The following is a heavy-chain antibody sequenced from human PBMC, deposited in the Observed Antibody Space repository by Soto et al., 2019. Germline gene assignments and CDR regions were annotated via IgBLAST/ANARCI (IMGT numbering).Heavy chain of an antibody. V-gene: IGHV3-33*01. Sequence: GGSLRLSCAASGFTFSSYGMHWVRQAPGKGLEWVAVIWYDGSNKYYVDSVKGRFTISRDNSKNTLYLQMNSLRAEDTAVYYCARGGYCSSTSCYTYYYYGMDVWGQGTTVTVSS. J-gene: IGHJ6*02. CDR3: ARGGYCSSTSCYTYYYYGMDV. CDR1: GFTFSSYG. CDR2: IWYDGSNK. D-gene: IGHD2-2*02.